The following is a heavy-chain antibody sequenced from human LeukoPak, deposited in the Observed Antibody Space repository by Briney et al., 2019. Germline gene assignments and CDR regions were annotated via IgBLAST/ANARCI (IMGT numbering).Heavy chain of an antibody. CDR1: GGSFSGYY. V-gene: IGHV4-34*01. Sequence: SETLSLTCAVYGGSFSGYYWSWIRQPPGKGLEWIGSIYHSGSTYYNPSLKSRVTISVDTSKNQFSLKLSSVTAADTAVYYCARDGSYYGYWGQGTLVTVSS. J-gene: IGHJ4*02. D-gene: IGHD1-26*01. CDR3: ARDGSYYGY. CDR2: IYHSGST.